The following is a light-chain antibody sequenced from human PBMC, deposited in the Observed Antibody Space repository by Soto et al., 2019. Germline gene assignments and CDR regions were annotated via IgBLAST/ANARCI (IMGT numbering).Light chain of an antibody. CDR1: QTINNW. CDR3: QQYNTYPWT. Sequence: DVQMTQSPSTLSASVGDRVTITCRASQTINNWLAWYQQRPGKAPTFLIYKTSTLETGVPSRFSGRGSGTEFTLTISSLQPEDFAIYYCQQYNTYPWTFGQGTRVES. J-gene: IGKJ1*01. CDR2: KTS. V-gene: IGKV1-5*03.